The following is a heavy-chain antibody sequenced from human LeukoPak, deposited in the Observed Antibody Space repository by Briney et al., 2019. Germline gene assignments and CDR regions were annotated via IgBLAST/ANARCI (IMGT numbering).Heavy chain of an antibody. Sequence: GASVKVSCKASGYTFTGYYMHWVRQAPGQGLEWMGWINPNSGGTNYAQRFQGRVTMTRDTSISTAYMELSRLRSDDTAVYDCAREGQYSSSWYTFDYWGQGTLVTVSS. V-gene: IGHV1-2*02. CDR3: AREGQYSSSWYTFDY. CDR1: GYTFTGYY. CDR2: INPNSGGT. D-gene: IGHD6-13*01. J-gene: IGHJ4*02.